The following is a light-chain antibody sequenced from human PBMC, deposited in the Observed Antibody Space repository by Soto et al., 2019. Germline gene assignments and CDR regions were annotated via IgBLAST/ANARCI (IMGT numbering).Light chain of an antibody. J-gene: IGKJ5*01. CDR2: DAS. V-gene: IGKV3-11*01. Sequence: EIVLTQSPATLSLSPGERATLSCRDSLSFTSYLAWYQHKPGQAPRLLIYDASIRATGIPARFSGSGSGTDFTLTISTLEPEDFAVYYCPHRSNWPFTFGQGTRLEIK. CDR3: PHRSNWPFT. CDR1: LSFTSY.